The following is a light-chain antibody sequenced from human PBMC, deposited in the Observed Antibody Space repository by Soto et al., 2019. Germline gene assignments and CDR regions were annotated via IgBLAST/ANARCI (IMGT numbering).Light chain of an antibody. CDR3: QQYSSSPS. CDR1: QSVSTN. J-gene: IGKJ5*01. V-gene: IGKV3-15*01. CDR2: GAS. Sequence: EIVMTQSPTTLSVSPGERATLSCRASQSVSTNLAWYQQKPGQVRSLLIYGASPRASGIPARFSGSGSGTEFTLTIGSLQSEAFAVYYCQQYSSSPSFGQGTRLEIK.